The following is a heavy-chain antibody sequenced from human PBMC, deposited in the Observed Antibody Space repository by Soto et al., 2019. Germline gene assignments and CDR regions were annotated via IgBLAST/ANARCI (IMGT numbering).Heavy chain of an antibody. CDR2: IYSDGKT. D-gene: IGHD3-22*01. CDR3: AGEGGGGYYDSSGYMGV. CDR1: GITVSTNY. J-gene: IGHJ4*02. Sequence: EVQLVETGGGLIQPGGSLRLSCAASGITVSTNYMSWVRQAPGKGLEWVSVIYSDGKTFYADSVKGRFTISRDNSRNTVSVKMNQVRTEVTAGDYCAGEGGGGYYDSSGYMGVWGQGTLVTVSS. V-gene: IGHV3-53*02.